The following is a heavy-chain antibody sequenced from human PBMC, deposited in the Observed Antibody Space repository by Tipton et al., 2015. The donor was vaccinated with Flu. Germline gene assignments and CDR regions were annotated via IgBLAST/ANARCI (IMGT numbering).Heavy chain of an antibody. CDR3: ARRASDNRPFET. J-gene: IGHJ5*02. CDR2: IYLSGST. D-gene: IGHD1-14*01. V-gene: IGHV4-38-2*01. CDR1: GYSISSGYY. Sequence: TLSLTCAVSGYSISSGYYWGWIRQPPGKGLEWIGSIYLSGSTYYNSSLKSRVTISVDTSKNQFSLNLASLTAADTAVYYCARRASDNRPFETWGQGTLVTVSS.